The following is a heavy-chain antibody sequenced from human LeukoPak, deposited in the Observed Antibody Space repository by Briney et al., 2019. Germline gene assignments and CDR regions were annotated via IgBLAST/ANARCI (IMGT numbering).Heavy chain of an antibody. J-gene: IGHJ4*02. D-gene: IGHD1-1*01. CDR2: IYYRGNT. CDR1: GGSISSYY. CDR3: ARLGLGATTGTDY. V-gene: IGHV4-59*05. Sequence: SETLSLTCTVSGGSISSYYWSWIRQPPGKGLEWIGSIYYRGNTYYNPSLKSRVTLSVDTSKNQFSLNLNSVTAADTAVYYCARLGLGATTGTDYWGQGTLVTVSS.